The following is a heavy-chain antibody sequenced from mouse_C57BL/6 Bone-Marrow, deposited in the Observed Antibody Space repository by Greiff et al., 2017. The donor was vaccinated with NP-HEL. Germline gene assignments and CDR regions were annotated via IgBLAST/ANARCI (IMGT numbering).Heavy chain of an antibody. D-gene: IGHD2-4*01. V-gene: IGHV1-15*01. CDR2: IDPETGGT. Sequence: QVHVKQSGAELVRPGASVTLSCKASGYTFTDYEMHWVKQTPVHGLEWIGAIDPETGGTAYNQKFKGKAILTADKSSSTAYMELRSLTSEDSAVDYCTRCDYALDYWGQGTTLTVSS. J-gene: IGHJ2*01. CDR1: GYTFTDYE. CDR3: TRCDYALDY.